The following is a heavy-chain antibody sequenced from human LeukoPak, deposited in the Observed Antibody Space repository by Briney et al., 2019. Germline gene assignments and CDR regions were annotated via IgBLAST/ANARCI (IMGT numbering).Heavy chain of an antibody. CDR2: INPNSGGT. Sequence: LVASVKVSCKASGYTFTGYYMHWVRQAPGQGLEWMGWINPNSGGTNYAQKFQGRVTMTRDTSISTAYMELSRLRSDDTAVYYCAREYSYREPRLLLGYWGQGTLVTVSS. V-gene: IGHV1-2*02. D-gene: IGHD1-14*01. CDR1: GYTFTGYY. CDR3: AREYSYREPRLLLGY. J-gene: IGHJ4*02.